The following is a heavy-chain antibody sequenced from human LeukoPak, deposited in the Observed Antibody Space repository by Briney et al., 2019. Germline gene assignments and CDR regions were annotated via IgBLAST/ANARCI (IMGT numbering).Heavy chain of an antibody. J-gene: IGHJ5*02. Sequence: ASVKVSCKASGYTFTGYYMHWVRQAPGQGLEWMGRINPNSGGTNYARKFQGRVTMTRDTSISTAYTELSRLRSDDTAVYYCASQGPHYDFWSGYSNWFDPWGQGTLVTVSS. CDR3: ASQGPHYDFWSGYSNWFDP. D-gene: IGHD3-3*01. CDR2: INPNSGGT. V-gene: IGHV1-2*06. CDR1: GYTFTGYY.